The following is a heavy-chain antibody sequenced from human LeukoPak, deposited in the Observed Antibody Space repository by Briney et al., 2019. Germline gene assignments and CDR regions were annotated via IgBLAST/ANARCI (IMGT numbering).Heavy chain of an antibody. Sequence: ASVRVSYRASGYPFTRYGISWVRQAPGQGLEWIGWISGSNGNTKYTLKFQGRVTMTADTSTGTAYMDLTNLRFDDTAVYFCARSGRGTYYYFDLWGQGTLVTVSS. CDR1: GYPFTRYG. CDR2: ISGSNGNT. J-gene: IGHJ4*02. CDR3: ARSGRGTYYYFDL. D-gene: IGHD1-26*01. V-gene: IGHV1-18*01.